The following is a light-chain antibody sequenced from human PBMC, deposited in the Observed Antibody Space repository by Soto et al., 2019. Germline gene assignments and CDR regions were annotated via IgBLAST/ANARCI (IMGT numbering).Light chain of an antibody. V-gene: IGKV1-5*01. Sequence: DIQMTQSPFTLSASVGDRVTITCRASQSVTTRLAWHQHKPGKAPKVLIYDAYNLETGVPSRFSGSGSGRECTLTISSLQPDDFAAYYCQQYYDYPWTFGQGTKVEIK. CDR2: DAY. CDR1: QSVTTR. CDR3: QQYYDYPWT. J-gene: IGKJ1*01.